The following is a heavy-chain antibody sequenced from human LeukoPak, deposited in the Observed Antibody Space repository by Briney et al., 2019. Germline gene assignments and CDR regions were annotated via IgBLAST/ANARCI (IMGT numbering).Heavy chain of an antibody. D-gene: IGHD3-22*01. CDR1: GYTFTSYD. CDR2: MNPNSGNT. Sequence: GASVKVSCKASGYTFTSYDINWVRQATGQGLEWMGWMNPNSGNTGYAQKFQGRVTMTRNTSISTAYMELSSLRSEDTAVYYCARGVRRVYYDSSGYLYYFDYWGREPWSPSPQ. J-gene: IGHJ4*02. CDR3: ARGVRRVYYDSSGYLYYFDY. V-gene: IGHV1-8*01.